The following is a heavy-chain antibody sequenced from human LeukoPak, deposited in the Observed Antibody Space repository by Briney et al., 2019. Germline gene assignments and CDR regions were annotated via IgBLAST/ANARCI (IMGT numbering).Heavy chain of an antibody. CDR2: ISAYNGNT. V-gene: IGHV1-18*01. CDR1: GYTFTSYG. CDR3: ARVPDCSSTSCYGYWFDP. D-gene: IGHD2-2*01. Sequence: ASVKVSCKASGYTFTSYGISWVRQAPGQGLEWMGWISAYNGNTNYAQKLQGRVTMTTDTSTSTAYMELRSLRSDDTAVYYCARVPDCSSTSCYGYWFDPWGQGTLVTVSS. J-gene: IGHJ5*02.